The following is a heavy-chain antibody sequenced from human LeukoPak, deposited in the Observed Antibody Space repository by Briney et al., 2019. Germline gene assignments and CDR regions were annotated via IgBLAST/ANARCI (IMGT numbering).Heavy chain of an antibody. CDR1: GGTFSSYA. CDR3: AKAVAGIDAFDI. CDR2: IIPILGIA. J-gene: IGHJ3*02. D-gene: IGHD6-19*01. V-gene: IGHV1-69*04. Sequence: VASVKVSCKASGGTFSSYAISWVRQAPGQGLEWMGRIIPILGIANYAQKFQGRVTITTDESTSTAYMELSSLRSEDTAVYYCAKAVAGIDAFDIWGQGTMVTVSS.